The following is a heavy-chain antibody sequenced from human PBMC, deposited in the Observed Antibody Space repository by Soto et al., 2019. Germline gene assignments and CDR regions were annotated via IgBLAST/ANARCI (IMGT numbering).Heavy chain of an antibody. Sequence: SETLSLTCTVSGGSISSYYWSWIRQPPGKGLEWIGYIYYSGSTNYNPSLKSRVTISVDTSKNQFSLKLSSVTAADTAMYYCARGLVGTGDTYCSGGSCYDPNWYFDLWGHGTLVTVSS. CDR3: ARGLVGTGDTYCSGGSCYDPNWYFDL. CDR1: GGSISSYY. V-gene: IGHV4-59*01. D-gene: IGHD2-15*01. J-gene: IGHJ2*01. CDR2: IYYSGST.